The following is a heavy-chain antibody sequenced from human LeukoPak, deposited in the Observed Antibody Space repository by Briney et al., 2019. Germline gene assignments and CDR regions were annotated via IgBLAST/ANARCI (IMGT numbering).Heavy chain of an antibody. J-gene: IGHJ4*02. CDR2: ISYSGST. Sequence: SETLSLTCTVSGGSISSYYWSWIRQPPGKGLEWIGYISYSGSTNYNPSLKSRVTMSVDTSKNQFSLKLTSVTAADTDVYYCARVGSYPGDQRSAFDYWGQGTLVTVSS. D-gene: IGHD4-17*01. CDR1: GGSISSYY. V-gene: IGHV4-59*01. CDR3: ARVGSYPGDQRSAFDY.